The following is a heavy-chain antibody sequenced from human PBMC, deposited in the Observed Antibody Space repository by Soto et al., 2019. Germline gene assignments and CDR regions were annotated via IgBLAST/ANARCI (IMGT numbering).Heavy chain of an antibody. CDR2: IYWDDDK. D-gene: IGHD6-19*01. CDR3: AHSVVAGLGYYFDY. J-gene: IGHJ4*02. Sequence: QITLKESGPTLVKPTQTLTLTCTFSGFSLSTTRVAVGWIRQPPGKALEWLALIYWDDDKRYSPFLKSRLTNTKDTSKNQVVLTMTNMDPVDTATYYCAHSVVAGLGYYFDYWGQGTLGTVSS. CDR1: GFSLSTTRVA. V-gene: IGHV2-5*02.